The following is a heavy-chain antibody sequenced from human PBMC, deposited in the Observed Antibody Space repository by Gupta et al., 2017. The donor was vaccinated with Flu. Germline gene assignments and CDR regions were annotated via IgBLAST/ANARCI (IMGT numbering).Heavy chain of an antibody. CDR1: DGSFRSRSYY. D-gene: IGHD6-19*01. CDR2: IYYSGST. J-gene: IGHJ4*02. Sequence: LPESGPGLVKPSETLYLTCPVSDGSFRSRSYYWGWIRQPPGKGLEWIGCIYYSGSTYYNPPLKSRVTISVDTSKNQFSLKLSSVTAADTAVYYCASLCIAVAGNYYFDYWGQGTLVTVSS. CDR3: ASLCIAVAGNYYFDY. V-gene: IGHV4-39*01.